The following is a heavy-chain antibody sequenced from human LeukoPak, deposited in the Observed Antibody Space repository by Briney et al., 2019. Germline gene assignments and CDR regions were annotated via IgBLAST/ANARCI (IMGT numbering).Heavy chain of an antibody. Sequence: SVKVSRKASGGTFSSYVISWVRQAPGQGLEWMGGIIPIFGTANYAQKFQGRVTITTDESTSTAYMELCSLRSEDTAVYYCARGDSNYAFDYWGQGTLVTVSS. D-gene: IGHD4-11*01. J-gene: IGHJ4*02. V-gene: IGHV1-69*05. CDR3: ARGDSNYAFDY. CDR1: GGTFSSYV. CDR2: IIPIFGTA.